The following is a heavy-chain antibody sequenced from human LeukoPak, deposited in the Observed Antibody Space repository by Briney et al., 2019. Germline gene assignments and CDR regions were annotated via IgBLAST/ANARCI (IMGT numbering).Heavy chain of an antibody. CDR3: AKDPPYYYDSSGYGGGAFDI. CDR2: ISGSGGST. CDR1: GFTFSSYG. D-gene: IGHD3-22*01. J-gene: IGHJ3*02. V-gene: IGHV3-23*01. Sequence: GGTLRLSCAASGFTFSSYGMSWVRQAPGKGLEWVSAISGSGGSTYYADSVKGRFTISRDNSKNTLYLQMNSLRAEDTAVYYCAKDPPYYYDSSGYGGGAFDIWGQGTMVTVSS.